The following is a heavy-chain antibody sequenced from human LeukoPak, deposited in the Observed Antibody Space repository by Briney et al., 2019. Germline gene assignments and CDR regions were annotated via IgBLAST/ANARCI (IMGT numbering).Heavy chain of an antibody. CDR1: GGTFSSYA. CDR3: AREDCSGGSCNFDY. D-gene: IGHD2-15*01. V-gene: IGHV1-69*13. Sequence: GASVKVSCKASGGTFSSYAISWVRQAPGQGLEWMGGIIPIFGTANYALKFQGRVTITADESTSTAYMELSSLRSEDTAVYYCAREDCSGGSCNFDYWGQGTLVTVSS. J-gene: IGHJ4*02. CDR2: IIPIFGTA.